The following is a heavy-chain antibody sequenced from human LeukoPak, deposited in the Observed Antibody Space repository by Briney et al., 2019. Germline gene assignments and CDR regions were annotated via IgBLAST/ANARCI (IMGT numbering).Heavy chain of an antibody. V-gene: IGHV3-15*01. D-gene: IGHD4-17*01. J-gene: IGHJ4*02. CDR1: RFTFSKAW. Sequence: GGSLRLSCVASRFTFSKAWISWVRQAPGGGGEWVGRIIVKIDVGVTAYAAPGKGRFTVASDESKTTLYLQLKSLKTEDRAVYYCTSSTHYGDYYFDYGGQGTLVTVSS. CDR3: TSSTHYGDYYFDY. CDR2: IIVKIDVGVT.